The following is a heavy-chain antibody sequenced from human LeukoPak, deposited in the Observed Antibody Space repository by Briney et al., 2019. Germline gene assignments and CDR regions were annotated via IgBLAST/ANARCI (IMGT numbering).Heavy chain of an antibody. CDR3: ARDLATEWFGELLLD. CDR2: INPNSGGT. V-gene: IGHV1-2*02. CDR1: GYTFTGYY. J-gene: IGHJ4*02. Sequence: ASVTVSCKASGYTFTGYYMHWVRQAPGQGLEWMGWINPNSGGTNYAQKFQGRVTMTRDTSISTAYMELSRLRSDDTAVYYCARDLATEWFGELLLDWGQGTLVTVSS. D-gene: IGHD3-10*01.